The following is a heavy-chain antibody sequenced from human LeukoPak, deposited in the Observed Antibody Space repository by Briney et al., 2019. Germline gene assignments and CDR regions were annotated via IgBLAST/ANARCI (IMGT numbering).Heavy chain of an antibody. CDR1: GFSFSGYA. D-gene: IGHD5-18*01. J-gene: IGHJ5*02. CDR3: ARSVDTAMVTWNWFDP. CDR2: INSDGTYT. V-gene: IGHV3-21*01. Sequence: GGSLRLSCSASGFSFSGYALSWVRQAPGKGLVWVSRINSDGTYTNYADSVKGRFTISRDNAKNSLYLQMNSLRAEDTAVYYCARSVDTAMVTWNWFDPWGQGTLVTVSS.